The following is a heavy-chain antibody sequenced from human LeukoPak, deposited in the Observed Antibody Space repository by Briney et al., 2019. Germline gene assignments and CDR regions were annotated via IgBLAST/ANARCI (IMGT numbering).Heavy chain of an antibody. J-gene: IGHJ4*02. CDR3: AREDRQKRIWGIAARPRYFDY. CDR2: INPSGGSI. V-gene: IGHV1-46*01. D-gene: IGHD6-6*01. CDR1: GYTFTSYY. Sequence: ASVKVSCKASGYTFTSYYMHWVRQAPGQGLEWMGIINPSGGSISYAQKFQGRVTMTRDTSTSTVYMELSSLRSEDTAVYYCAREDRQKRIWGIAARPRYFDYWGQGTLVTVSS.